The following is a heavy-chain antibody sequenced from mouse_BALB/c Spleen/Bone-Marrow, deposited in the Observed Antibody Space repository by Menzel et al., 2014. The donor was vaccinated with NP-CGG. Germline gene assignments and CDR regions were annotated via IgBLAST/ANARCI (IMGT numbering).Heavy chain of an antibody. CDR3: ARPRQLGLPYYFDY. V-gene: IGHV1-14*01. CDR1: GYTFTSYV. CDR2: INPYNDGT. Sequence: EVHLVESGPELVKPGASVKMSCKASGYTFTSYVMHWVKQKPGQGLEWIGYINPYNDGTKYNEKFKGKATLTSDKSSSTAYMELSSLTSEDSVVYYCARPRQLGLPYYFDYWGQGTTLTVSS. J-gene: IGHJ2*01. D-gene: IGHD3-2*01.